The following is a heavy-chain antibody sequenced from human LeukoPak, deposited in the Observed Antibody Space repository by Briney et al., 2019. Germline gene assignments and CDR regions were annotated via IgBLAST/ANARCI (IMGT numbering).Heavy chain of an antibody. Sequence: GGSLRLSCAASGFTFSSYAMSWVRQAPGKGLEWVSAISGSGGSTYYADSVKGRFTISRDNSKNTLYLQMNSLRAEDTAVYYCAKDGGYCSSTSCYTLNWFDPWGQGTLVTVSS. V-gene: IGHV3-23*01. CDR1: GFTFSSYA. CDR2: ISGSGGST. D-gene: IGHD2-2*02. CDR3: AKDGGYCSSTSCYTLNWFDP. J-gene: IGHJ5*02.